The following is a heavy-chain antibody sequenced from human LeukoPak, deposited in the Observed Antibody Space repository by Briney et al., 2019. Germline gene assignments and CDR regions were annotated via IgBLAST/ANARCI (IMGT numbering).Heavy chain of an antibody. CDR3: ARDGGPLRYFDWLLYYGYFDY. Sequence: PGGSLRLSCAASGFTFSSYSMNWVRQAPGKGLEWVSHITASGTAMFYADSVKGRFTISRDNAKNSLYLQMNSLRDEDTAVYYCARDGGPLRYFDWLLYYGYFDYWGQGTLVTVSS. J-gene: IGHJ4*02. CDR2: ITASGTAM. V-gene: IGHV3-48*02. D-gene: IGHD3-9*01. CDR1: GFTFSSYS.